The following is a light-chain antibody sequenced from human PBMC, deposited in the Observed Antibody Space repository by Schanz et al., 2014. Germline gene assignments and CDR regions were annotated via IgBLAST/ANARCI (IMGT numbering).Light chain of an antibody. V-gene: IGLV1-40*01. CDR2: GNN. CDR1: SSNIGAGYD. Sequence: QSVLTQPPSVSGAPGQRVTISCTGSSSNIGAGYDVHWYQQLPGTAPKLLIYGNNNRPLGVPDRFSGSKSGTSASLAITGLRTEDEADYYCQSYDSSLSGSEVFGGGTKLTVL. J-gene: IGLJ3*02. CDR3: QSYDSSLSGSEV.